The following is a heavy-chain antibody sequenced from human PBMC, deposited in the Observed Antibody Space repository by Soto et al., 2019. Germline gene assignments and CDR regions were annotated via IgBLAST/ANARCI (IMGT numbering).Heavy chain of an antibody. Sequence: GSLRLYCPASGFTCSDYYTSRIRQDPGKGLEWVSYISSSGSTIYYADSVKGRFTISRDNAKNSLYLQMNSLRAEDTAVYYCARYRYRGNWFDPWGQGTLVSVSS. V-gene: IGHV3-11*01. D-gene: IGHD1-1*01. CDR2: ISSSGSTI. CDR1: GFTCSDYY. CDR3: ARYRYRGNWFDP. J-gene: IGHJ5*02.